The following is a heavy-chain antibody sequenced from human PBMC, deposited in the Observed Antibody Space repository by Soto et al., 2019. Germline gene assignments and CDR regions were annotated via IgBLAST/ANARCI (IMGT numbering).Heavy chain of an antibody. CDR3: AKGAFAGYYYYGMDF. V-gene: IGHV3-23*01. CDR1: GFTFSSYA. J-gene: IGHJ6*02. D-gene: IGHD3-16*01. CDR2: ISRGGDTT. Sequence: EVQLLESGGGLVQPGGSLRLSCAASGFTFSSYAMTWVRQAPGKGLEWVSAISRGGDTTYYADSVKGRFTISRDNSKNSLYLQMSSLRAEDTALYYCAKGAFAGYYYYGMDFWGQGTTVTVSS.